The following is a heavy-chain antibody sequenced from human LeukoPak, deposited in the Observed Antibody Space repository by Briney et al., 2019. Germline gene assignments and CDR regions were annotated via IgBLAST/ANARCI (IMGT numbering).Heavy chain of an antibody. Sequence: SETLSLTCTVSGGSISSYYWSWIRQPAGKGLEWIGRIYTSGSTNYNPSLKSRVTMSVDTSKNQFSLRLSSVTAADTAVYYCARCASYYYDSSGCDAFDIWGQGTMVTVSS. V-gene: IGHV4-4*07. CDR2: IYTSGST. D-gene: IGHD3-22*01. J-gene: IGHJ3*02. CDR3: ARCASYYYDSSGCDAFDI. CDR1: GGSISSYY.